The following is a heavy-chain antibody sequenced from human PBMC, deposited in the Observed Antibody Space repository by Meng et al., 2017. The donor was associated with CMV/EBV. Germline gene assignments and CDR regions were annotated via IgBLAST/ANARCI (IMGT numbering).Heavy chain of an antibody. CDR1: YA. CDR3: AKDQNEVPAALLYYYYYGMDV. J-gene: IGHJ6*02. CDR2: ISGSGGST. Sequence: YALSWVRQAPGKGLEWVSAISGSGGSTYYADSVKGRFTISRDNSKNTLYLQMNSLRAEDTAVYYCAKDQNEVPAALLYYYYYGMDVWGQGTTVTVSS. V-gene: IGHV3-23*01. D-gene: IGHD2-2*01.